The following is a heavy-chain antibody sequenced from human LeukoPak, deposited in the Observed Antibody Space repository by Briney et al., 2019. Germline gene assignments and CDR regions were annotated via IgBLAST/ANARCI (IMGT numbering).Heavy chain of an antibody. Sequence: GGSLRLSCAASGFTFSSSGMSWVRQAPGKGLEWVSSINSDSSYIYYADSVQGRFTISRDNAKNSLYLQMNSLRAEDTAVYYCAVAYYYGSGDAFDIWGQGTKVTVSS. CDR1: GFTFSSSG. J-gene: IGHJ3*02. V-gene: IGHV3-21*01. CDR3: AVAYYYGSGDAFDI. CDR2: INSDSSYI. D-gene: IGHD3-10*01.